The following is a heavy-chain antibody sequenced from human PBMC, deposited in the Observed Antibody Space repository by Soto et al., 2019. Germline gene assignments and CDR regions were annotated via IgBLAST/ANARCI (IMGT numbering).Heavy chain of an antibody. Sequence: SETLSLTCTVSGGSMIAYYWNWMWQPPGKGLQWIGHTYYSGSTTYNPSLKSRVTISVDSSKNQFSLKLDSVTPADTAVYYCARVRGTAGKRYFDYWGPGTLVTVSS. CDR2: TYYSGST. CDR1: GGSMIAYY. V-gene: IGHV4-59*01. D-gene: IGHD6-13*01. CDR3: ARVRGTAGKRYFDY. J-gene: IGHJ4*02.